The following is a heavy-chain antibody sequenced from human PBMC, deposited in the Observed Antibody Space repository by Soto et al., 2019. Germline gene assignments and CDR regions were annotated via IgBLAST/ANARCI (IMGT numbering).Heavy chain of an antibody. CDR3: ARGPRRGYYYYYGMDV. CDR1: GGSFSGYY. V-gene: IGHV4-34*01. J-gene: IGHJ6*02. CDR2: INHSGST. Sequence: QVQLQQWGAGLLKPSETLSLTCAVYGGSFSGYYWSWIRQPPGKGLEWIGEINHSGSTNYNPSLKSRVTMSVDTSKNQFSLKLSSVTAADTAVYYCARGPRRGYYYYYGMDVWGQGTTVTVSS.